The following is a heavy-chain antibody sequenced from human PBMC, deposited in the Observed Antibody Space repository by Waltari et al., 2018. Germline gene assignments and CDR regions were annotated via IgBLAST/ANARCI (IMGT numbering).Heavy chain of an antibody. CDR3: XXXXXXXXXXTTADAFDI. J-gene: IGHJ3*02. Sequence: QVQLVQSGAEVKKPGASVKVSCKASGYTFTGYYMHWVLQAPGQGLEWMGWINPNSGGKKYAXXXXXXXXXXXXXXXXXXXXXXXXXXXXXXXXXXXXXXXXXXXXXTTADAFDIWGQGTMVTVSS. CDR1: GYTFTGYY. V-gene: IGHV1-2*02. CDR2: INPNSGGK.